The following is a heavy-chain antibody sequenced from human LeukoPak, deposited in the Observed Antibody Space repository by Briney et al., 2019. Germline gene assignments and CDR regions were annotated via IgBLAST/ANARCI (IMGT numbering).Heavy chain of an antibody. CDR2: IIPIFGTA. D-gene: IGHD2-21*02. V-gene: IGHV1-69*13. CDR3: ARGRGAYCGGDCSYFDY. J-gene: IGHJ4*02. Sequence: SVKVSCKASGGTFSSYAISWVRQAPGQGLEWMGGIIPIFGTANYAQKFQGRVTITADESTSTAYMELSSLRSEDTAVHYCARGRGAYCGGDCSYFDYWGQGTLVTVSS. CDR1: GGTFSSYA.